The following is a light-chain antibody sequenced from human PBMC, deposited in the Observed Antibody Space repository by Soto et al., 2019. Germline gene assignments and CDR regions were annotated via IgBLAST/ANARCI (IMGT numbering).Light chain of an antibody. CDR2: GAS. CDR1: QSVARN. Sequence: EIVMTQSPATLSVSPGERATLSCRASQSVARNLAWYQQKPGQAPRLLIYGASTRATGIPARFSGSGSGTEFTLTISSLQSEDFAVYYCQHYDDWPRTFGLGTKVEIK. J-gene: IGKJ1*01. CDR3: QHYDDWPRT. V-gene: IGKV3D-15*01.